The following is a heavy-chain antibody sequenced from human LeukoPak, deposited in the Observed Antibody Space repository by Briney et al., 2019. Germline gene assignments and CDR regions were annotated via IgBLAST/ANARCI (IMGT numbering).Heavy chain of an antibody. J-gene: IGHJ4*02. V-gene: IGHV3-30-3*01. CDR1: GFTFGSYA. CDR2: ISYDGSNK. D-gene: IGHD3-3*01. Sequence: GGSLRLSCAASGFTFGSYAMHWVRQAPGKGLEWVAVISYDGSNKYYADSVKGRFTISRDNSKNTLYLQMNSLRAEDTAVYYCARDTGQKYYDFWSGYDYWGQGTLVTVSS. CDR3: ARDTGQKYYDFWSGYDY.